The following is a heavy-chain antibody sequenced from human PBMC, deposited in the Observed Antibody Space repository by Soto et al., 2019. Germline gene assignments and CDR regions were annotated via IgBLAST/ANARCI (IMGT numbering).Heavy chain of an antibody. CDR1: GGSISSSSYY. V-gene: IGHV4-39*01. CDR3: ARRVRDIVVVPAATGPLYYYGMDV. J-gene: IGHJ6*02. CDR2: IYYSGST. D-gene: IGHD2-2*01. Sequence: QLQLQESGPGLVKPSETLSLTCTVSGGSISSSSYYWGWIRQPPGKGLEWIGSIYYSGSTYYNPSLKSRVTISVDTSKNQFSLKLSSVTAADTAVYYCARRVRDIVVVPAATGPLYYYGMDVWGQGTTVTVSS.